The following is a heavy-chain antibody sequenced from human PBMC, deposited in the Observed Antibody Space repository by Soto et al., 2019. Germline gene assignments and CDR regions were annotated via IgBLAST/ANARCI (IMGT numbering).Heavy chain of an antibody. J-gene: IGHJ5*02. CDR2: IYSSGST. CDR3: ARGYNDFWSGYFTWFDP. D-gene: IGHD3-3*01. V-gene: IGHV4-4*02. Sequence: SETLSLTCAVSGGSISSTNWWSWVRQPPGKGLEWIGKIYSSGSTNYNPSLKSRVTISLDTSKNQFSLKLSSVTAGDTAVYFWARGYNDFWSGYFTWFDPWGQGTLVTVSS. CDR1: GGSISSTNW.